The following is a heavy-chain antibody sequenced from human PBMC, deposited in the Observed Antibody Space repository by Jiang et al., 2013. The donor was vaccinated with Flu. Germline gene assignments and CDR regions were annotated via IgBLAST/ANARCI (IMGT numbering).Heavy chain of an antibody. D-gene: IGHD3-22*01. CDR2: INSRGGGT. CDR1: GYTFTNYY. J-gene: IGHJ4*02. Sequence: GAEVKKPGASVKVSCKASGYTFTNYYMHWVRQAPGQGLQWMGIINSRGGGTNYAQKFQGRVTITADKSATTAFMELSSLSSEDTAVYYCARGDSNSGYYRHFDYVGPGNPGPTVSS. CDR3: ARGDSNSGYYRHFDY. V-gene: IGHV1-46*01.